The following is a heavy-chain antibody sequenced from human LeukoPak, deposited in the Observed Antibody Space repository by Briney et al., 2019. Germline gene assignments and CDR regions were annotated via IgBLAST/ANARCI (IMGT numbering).Heavy chain of an antibody. D-gene: IGHD1-14*01. CDR1: GFTFSNAW. CDR2: IKSKTDGGTT. J-gene: IGHJ5*02. V-gene: IGHV3-15*01. CDR3: TTFWYRNYDEGFDP. Sequence: GGSLRLSCAASGFTFSNAWMSWVRQAPGKGLEWVGRIKSKTDGGTTDYAAPVKGRFTISRDDSKNTLYLQMNSLKTEDTAVYYCTTFWYRNYDEGFDPWGQGTLVTVSS.